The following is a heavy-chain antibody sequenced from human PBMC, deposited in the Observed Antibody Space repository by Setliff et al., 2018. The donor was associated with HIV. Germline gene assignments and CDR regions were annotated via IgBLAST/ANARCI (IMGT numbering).Heavy chain of an antibody. J-gene: IGHJ4*02. Sequence: GASVKVSCKTFGYRFTDFYVNWVRQAPGQGLAWMGWINPKSGDTKYAQNFQGRVTITRDTSVSTAYMELRRLTSDDTAVYYCATVDDVSQIYFDYWGQGTLVTVSS. D-gene: IGHD3-3*01. CDR3: ATVDDVSQIYFDY. CDR1: GYRFTDFY. V-gene: IGHV1-2*02. CDR2: INPKSGDT.